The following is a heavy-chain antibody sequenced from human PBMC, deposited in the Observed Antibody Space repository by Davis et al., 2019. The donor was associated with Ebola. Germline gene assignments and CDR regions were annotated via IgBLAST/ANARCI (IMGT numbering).Heavy chain of an antibody. V-gene: IGHV4-39*07. J-gene: IGHJ6*03. CDR3: ARSVKGSMDV. CDR1: GGSISSSSYY. D-gene: IGHD3-10*01. CDR2: IYYSGST. Sequence: PSETLSLTCTVSGGSISSSSYYWGWLRQPPGKGLEWIGSIYYSGSTYYNPSLKSRVTISVDTYKTQFSLKLSSVTAADTAVYYCARSVKGSMDVWGKGTTVTVSS.